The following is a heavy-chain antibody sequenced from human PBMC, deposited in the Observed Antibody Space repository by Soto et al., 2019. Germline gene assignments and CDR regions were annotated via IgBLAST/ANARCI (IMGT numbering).Heavy chain of an antibody. Sequence: GGSLRLSCAASGFTFSSYWMSWVRQAPGKGLEWVANIKQDGSEKYYVDSVKGRFTISRDNAKNSLYLQMNSLGAEDTAVYYCARAGYSYGYDYHFDYWGQGTLVTVSS. D-gene: IGHD5-18*01. CDR2: IKQDGSEK. CDR1: GFTFSSYW. V-gene: IGHV3-7*03. CDR3: ARAGYSYGYDYHFDY. J-gene: IGHJ4*02.